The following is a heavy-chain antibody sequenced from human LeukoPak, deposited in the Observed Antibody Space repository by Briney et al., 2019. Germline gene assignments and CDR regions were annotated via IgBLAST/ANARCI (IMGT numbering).Heavy chain of an antibody. V-gene: IGHV3-9*03. D-gene: IGHD3-10*01. J-gene: IGHJ3*02. CDR2: ISWSSGNI. CDR3: AKGLLYASGTYYPAGDAFDI. Sequence: GRSLRLSCVASGFTFDVYAMHWVRHVPGGGLRWVSGISWSSGNIGYADSVKGRFLISRDNAKNSLYLQMNNLRAEDMAFYYCAKGLLYASGTYYPAGDAFDIWGQGTMVTVSS. CDR1: GFTFDVYA.